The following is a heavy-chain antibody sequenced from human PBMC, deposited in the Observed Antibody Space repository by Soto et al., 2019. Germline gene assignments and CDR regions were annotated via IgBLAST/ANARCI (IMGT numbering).Heavy chain of an antibody. Sequence: QVQLVQSGAEVKKPGSSVTVSCKASGGTFSSYAISWVRQAPGQGLEWMGGIIPIFGTANYAQQFQGRVTITADKSTCTAYMELSSLRSEDTAVYYCASSPGSREGAFDIWGQGTMVTVSS. J-gene: IGHJ3*02. D-gene: IGHD6-25*01. CDR1: GGTFSSYA. CDR3: ASSPGSREGAFDI. V-gene: IGHV1-69*06. CDR2: IIPIFGTA.